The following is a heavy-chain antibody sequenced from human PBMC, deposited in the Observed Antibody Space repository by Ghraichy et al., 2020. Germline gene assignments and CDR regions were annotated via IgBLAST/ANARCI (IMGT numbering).Heavy chain of an antibody. CDR1: GFKFDTFA. CDR3: AKDMGYLDS. CDR2: ISWDGGSS. V-gene: IGHV3-43D*03. J-gene: IGHJ4*02. D-gene: IGHD3-16*01. Sequence: GGSLRLSCEASGFKFDTFAMYWVRQGPGKGLEWVSLISWDGGSSYYADSVKGRFTISRDNTKVSLYLHMNNLRPEDTALYYCAKDMGYLDSWGQGTLVTVSS.